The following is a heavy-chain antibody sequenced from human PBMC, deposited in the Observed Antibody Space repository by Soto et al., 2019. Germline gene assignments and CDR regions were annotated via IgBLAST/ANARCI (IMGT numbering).Heavy chain of an antibody. CDR2: IYYSGNT. D-gene: IGHD3-16*01. CDR3: ASPRGLGDPDAFDI. V-gene: IGHV4-31*03. CDR1: GGSISSGGYY. J-gene: IGHJ3*02. Sequence: SETLSLTCTVSGGSISSGGYYWSWIRQHPGKGLEWIGYIYYSGNTYYNPSLKSRVTISVDTSKNPFSLKLTSVTDAVSAVYSCASPRGLGDPDAFDIWGQGTMVTVSS.